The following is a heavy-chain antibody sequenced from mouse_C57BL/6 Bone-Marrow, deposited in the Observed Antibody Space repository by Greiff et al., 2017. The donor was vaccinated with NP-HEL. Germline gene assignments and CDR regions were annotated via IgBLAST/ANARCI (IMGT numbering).Heavy chain of an antibody. CDR3: TSPITTVVAPLAY. CDR1: GYTFTSYW. V-gene: IGHV1-5*01. Sequence: EVQLQQSGTVLARPGASVKMSCKTSGYTFTSYWMHWVKQRPGQGLEWIGAIYPGNSDTSYNQKFKGKAKLTAVTSASTAYMELSSLTNEDSAVYYGTSPITTVVAPLAYWGQGTLVTVSA. J-gene: IGHJ3*01. CDR2: IYPGNSDT. D-gene: IGHD1-1*01.